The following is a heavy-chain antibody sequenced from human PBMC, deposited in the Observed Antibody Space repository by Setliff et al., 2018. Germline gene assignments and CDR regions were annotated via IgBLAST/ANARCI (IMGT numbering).Heavy chain of an antibody. CDR2: ISAYTGNT. CDR3: SRLVRYCTTTTCQRLSGGEY. Sequence: GASVKVSCKASGYTFTNYGINWVRQAPGQGLEWMGWISAYTGNTNYAQKLQGRVSMTTDTSTSTAYMELRSLTSDDTAVYYCSRLVRYCTTTTCQRLSGGEYWGQGTLVTVSS. V-gene: IGHV1-18*01. D-gene: IGHD2-8*01. CDR1: GYTFTNYG. J-gene: IGHJ4*02.